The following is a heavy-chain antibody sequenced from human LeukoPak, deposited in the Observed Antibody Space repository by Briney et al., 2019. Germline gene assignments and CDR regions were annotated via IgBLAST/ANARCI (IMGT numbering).Heavy chain of an antibody. CDR3: ARVGGDYSNWFDP. D-gene: IGHD2-21*02. V-gene: IGHV1-69*05. CDR1: GGTFSSYA. CDR2: IIPIFGTA. J-gene: IGHJ5*02. Sequence: GASVKVSCKASGGTFSSYAISWVRRAPGQGLEWMGRIIPIFGTANYAQKFQGRVTITTDESTSTAYMELSSLRSEDTAVYYCARVGGDYSNWFDPWGQGTLVTVSS.